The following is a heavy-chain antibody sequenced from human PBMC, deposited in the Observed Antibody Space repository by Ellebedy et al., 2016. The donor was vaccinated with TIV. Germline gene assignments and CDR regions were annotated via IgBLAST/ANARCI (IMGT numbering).Heavy chain of an antibody. CDR3: ARDRCGVGATNGFDY. Sequence: AASVKVSCKASGYTFTSYYMHWVRQPPGQGLEWQGLRNPSGVNTSYAQELQGRVTMTRDTSTSPVYMELSSLRSKDTAVYYSARDRCGVGATNGFDYWGQGTLVTVSS. CDR1: GYTFTSYY. D-gene: IGHD1-26*01. V-gene: IGHV1-46*04. J-gene: IGHJ4*02. CDR2: RNPSGVNT.